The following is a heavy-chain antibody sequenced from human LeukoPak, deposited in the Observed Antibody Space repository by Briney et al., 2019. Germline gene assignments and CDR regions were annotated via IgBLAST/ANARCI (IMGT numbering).Heavy chain of an antibody. CDR2: VYSSGGT. CDR1: GGTFCNIY. J-gene: IGHJ4*02. CDR3: AKDGGYTVDY. Sequence: SETLSLTCTVAGGTFCNIYCIWIRQPPGKGLEWIGYVYSSGGTNYSPSLKSRVTIPVDTPTNQFTLKVRTGTPGDTAAYFCAKDGGYTVDYWGQGTLVTVSS. V-gene: IGHV4-59*01. D-gene: IGHD1-1*01.